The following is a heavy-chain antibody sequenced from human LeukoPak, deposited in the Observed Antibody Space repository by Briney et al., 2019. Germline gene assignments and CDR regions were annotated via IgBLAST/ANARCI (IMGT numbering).Heavy chain of an antibody. D-gene: IGHD6-13*01. Sequence: SETLSLTCTVSGGSISFSYWRWIRQPAREGLEWIGRLYPSGDTNYNPSLKSLVAMSVDTSKNQFSLKMSSVTAADTAVYYCARDPCYSSSRSHWFDPWGQGTLVTVST. CDR2: LYPSGDT. J-gene: IGHJ5*02. V-gene: IGHV4-4*07. CDR1: GGSISFSY. CDR3: ARDPCYSSSRSHWFDP.